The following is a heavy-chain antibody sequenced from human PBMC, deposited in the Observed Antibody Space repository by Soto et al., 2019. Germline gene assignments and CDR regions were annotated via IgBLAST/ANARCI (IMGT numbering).Heavy chain of an antibody. D-gene: IGHD1-1*01. CDR3: ASKTITVPVQY. CDR1: RDSISSKIW. J-gene: IGHJ1*01. CDR2: ISDSGTT. Sequence: SETLSLTCSVSRDSISSKIWWSWVRQPPGKGLEFIGEISDSGTTGYSPSLKSRINISLDKSRNEFTLRLNSVTAADTAVYYCASKTITVPVQYWGQGILVTVSS. V-gene: IGHV4-4*02.